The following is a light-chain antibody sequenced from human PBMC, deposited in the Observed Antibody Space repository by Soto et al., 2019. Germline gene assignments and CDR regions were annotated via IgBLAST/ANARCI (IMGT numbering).Light chain of an antibody. CDR1: SSDVGSYNL. V-gene: IGLV2-23*01. CDR3: CSYADDSTLV. Sequence: QSALTQPASVSGSPGQSITISCTGTSSDVGSYNLVSWYQHHPGKAPKLMIYEGTKRPSGVSNRFSGSKSGNTASLTISGLQAEDEADYYCCSYADDSTLVFGGGTQLTVL. J-gene: IGLJ2*01. CDR2: EGT.